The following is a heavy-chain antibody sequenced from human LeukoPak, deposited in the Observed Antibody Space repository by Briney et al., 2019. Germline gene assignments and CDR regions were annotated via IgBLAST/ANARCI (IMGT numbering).Heavy chain of an antibody. CDR1: GYTFTSYY. J-gene: IGHJ4*02. Sequence: GASVKVSCKASGYTFTSYYMHWVRQAPGQGLEWMGIINPSGGSTSYAQKFQGRVTMTRDMSTSTAYMELRNLRSEDTAVYYCARGTHPLGANSGSFRFDYWGQGALVTVSS. V-gene: IGHV1-46*01. CDR3: ARGTHPLGANSGSFRFDY. CDR2: INPSGGST. D-gene: IGHD1-26*01.